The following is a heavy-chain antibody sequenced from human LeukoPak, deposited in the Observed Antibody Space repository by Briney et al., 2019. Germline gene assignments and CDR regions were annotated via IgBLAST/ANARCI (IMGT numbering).Heavy chain of an antibody. J-gene: IGHJ6*02. Sequence: SETLSLTCTVSGGSISSSSYYWGWIRQPPGRGLEWIGSIYYSGSTYYNPSLKSRVTISVDTSKNQFSLKLSPVTAADTAVYYCARHFTIFGVVGGMDVWGQGTTVTVSS. D-gene: IGHD3-3*01. CDR2: IYYSGST. V-gene: IGHV4-39*01. CDR3: ARHFTIFGVVGGMDV. CDR1: GGSISSSSYY.